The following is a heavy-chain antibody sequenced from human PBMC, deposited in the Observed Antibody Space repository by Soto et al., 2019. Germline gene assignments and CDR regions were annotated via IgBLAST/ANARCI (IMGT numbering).Heavy chain of an antibody. Sequence: PGGSLRLSCAASGFTFDDYAMHWVRQAPGKGLEWVSGISWNSGSIGYADSVKGRFTISRDNAKNSLYLQMNSLRAEDTALYYCAKDIYRYGSGSYNYWGQGTLVTVSS. V-gene: IGHV3-9*01. J-gene: IGHJ4*02. CDR2: ISWNSGSI. D-gene: IGHD3-10*01. CDR3: AKDIYRYGSGSYNY. CDR1: GFTFDDYA.